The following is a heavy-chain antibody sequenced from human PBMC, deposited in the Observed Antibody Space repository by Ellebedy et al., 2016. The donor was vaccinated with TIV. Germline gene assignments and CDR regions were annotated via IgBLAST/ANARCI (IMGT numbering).Heavy chain of an antibody. CDR3: ARIPSGGWNSCIDY. D-gene: IGHD1-7*01. V-gene: IGHV3-11*01. Sequence: GESLKISCAASGFTFSDYYMSWIRQAPGKGLEWVSYISSSGSTIYYADSVKGRFTISRDNAKNSLYLQMNRLRAEDTAVYYCARIPSGGWNSCIDYWGQGTLVTVSS. CDR2: ISSSGSTI. J-gene: IGHJ4*02. CDR1: GFTFSDYY.